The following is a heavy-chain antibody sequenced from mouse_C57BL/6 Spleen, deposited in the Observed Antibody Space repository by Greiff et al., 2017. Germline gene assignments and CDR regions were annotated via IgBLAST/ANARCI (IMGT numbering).Heavy chain of an antibody. D-gene: IGHD4-1*01. J-gene: IGHJ2*01. CDR3: ARGTGPLDY. Sequence: EVKLEESGPGLVKPSQSLSLTCSVTGYSITSGYYWNWIRQFPGNKLEWMGYISYDGSNNYNPSLKNRISITRDTSKNQFFLKLNSVTTEDTATYYCARGTGPLDYWGQGTTRTVSS. CDR1: GYSITSGYY. V-gene: IGHV3-6*01. CDR2: ISYDGSN.